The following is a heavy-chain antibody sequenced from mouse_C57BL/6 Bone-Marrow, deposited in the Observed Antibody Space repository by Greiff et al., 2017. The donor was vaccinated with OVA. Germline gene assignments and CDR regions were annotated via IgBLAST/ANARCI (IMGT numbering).Heavy chain of an antibody. CDR3: TTPYCYGSSFAWFAY. CDR2: IDPENGDT. CDR1: GFNITDDY. D-gene: IGHD1-1*01. V-gene: IGHV14-4*01. Sequence: EVQLQQSGAELVRPGASVKLSCTASGFNITDDYMHWVKQRPEQGLEWIGWIDPENGDTEYASKFQGKATITADASSNTAYLQLSSLTSEDTAVYYCTTPYCYGSSFAWFAYWGQGTLVTVSA. J-gene: IGHJ3*01.